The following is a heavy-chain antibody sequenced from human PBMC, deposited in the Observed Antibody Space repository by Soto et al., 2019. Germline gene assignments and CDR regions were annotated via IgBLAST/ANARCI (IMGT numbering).Heavy chain of an antibody. CDR2: IIPIFGTS. Sequence: QLQLVQSGAEVKKPGSSVNVSCKTSGGSFSSNTITWVRQAPGQGLEWMGGIIPIFGTSNYAQKFQGRVTITAAESTNTVYMELSRLRYEDTAVYYCARDVLLVVVSATRAAGGLDPWGQGTLVTVSS. J-gene: IGHJ5*02. V-gene: IGHV1-69*01. D-gene: IGHD2-15*01. CDR3: ARDVLLVVVSATRAAGGLDP. CDR1: GGSFSSNT.